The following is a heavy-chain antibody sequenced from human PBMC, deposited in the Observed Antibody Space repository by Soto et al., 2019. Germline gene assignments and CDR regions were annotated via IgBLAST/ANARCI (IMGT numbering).Heavy chain of an antibody. V-gene: IGHV1-18*04. Sequence: QVQLVQSGAEVKKPGASVKVSCKASGYTFTSYGISWVRQAPGQGLEWMGWISAYNGNTNYAQKLQGRVTMTTDTSTSTAYMELRSLRSDDTAVYYCAGAGGYCSSTSCYMSWFDPWGQGTLVTVSS. J-gene: IGHJ5*02. D-gene: IGHD2-2*02. CDR1: GYTFTSYG. CDR2: ISAYNGNT. CDR3: AGAGGYCSSTSCYMSWFDP.